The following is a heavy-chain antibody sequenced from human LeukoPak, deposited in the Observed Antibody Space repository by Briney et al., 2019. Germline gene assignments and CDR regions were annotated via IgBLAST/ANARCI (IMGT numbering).Heavy chain of an antibody. J-gene: IGHJ3*02. CDR3: ARTYDFGRGPPGDAFDN. CDR2: IDARSGIV. D-gene: IGHD3-3*01. CDR1: GFTFTMFG. V-gene: IGHV3-48*01. Sequence: GGSLRLSCAASGFTFTMFGMNWVRQAPGKGLEWVSYIDARSGIVYYADSVQGRFTISRDNAKESVFLHMNRLRVDDTAVYYCARTYDFGRGPPGDAFDNWGQGTPVTVSS.